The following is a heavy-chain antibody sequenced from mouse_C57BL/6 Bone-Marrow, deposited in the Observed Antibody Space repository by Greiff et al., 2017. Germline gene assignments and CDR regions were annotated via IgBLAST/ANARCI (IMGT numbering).Heavy chain of an antibody. CDR1: GFTFTDYY. J-gene: IGHJ4*01. Sequence: DVKLVESGGGLVQPGGSLSLSCAASGFTFTDYYMSWVRQPPGKALEWLGFIRNKANGYTTEYSASVKGRFTISRDNSQSILYLQMNALRAEDSATYYCARWEGPRGLYAMDYWGQGTSVTVSS. V-gene: IGHV7-3*01. D-gene: IGHD3-3*01. CDR2: IRNKANGYTT. CDR3: ARWEGPRGLYAMDY.